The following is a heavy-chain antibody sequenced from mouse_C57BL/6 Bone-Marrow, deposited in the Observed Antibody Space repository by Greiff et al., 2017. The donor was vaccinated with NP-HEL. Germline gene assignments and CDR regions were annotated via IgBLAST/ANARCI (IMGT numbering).Heavy chain of an antibody. Sequence: VQLQQSRPELVKPGASVKMSCKASGYTFTDYNMHWVKQSHGKSLEWIGYINPNNGGTSYNQKFKGKATLTVNKSSSTAYMELRSLISEDSAVYYCARREYDYDGGFLGYWGQGTTLTVSS. J-gene: IGHJ2*01. CDR3: ARREYDYDGGFLGY. CDR2: INPNNGGT. D-gene: IGHD2-4*01. V-gene: IGHV1-22*01. CDR1: GYTFTDYN.